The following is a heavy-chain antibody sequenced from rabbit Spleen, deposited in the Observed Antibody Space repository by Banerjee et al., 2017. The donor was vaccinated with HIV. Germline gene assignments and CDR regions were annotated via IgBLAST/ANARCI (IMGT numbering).Heavy chain of an antibody. CDR1: GFSFSGSHY. CDR3: ARHVGTSGIWAFNF. CDR2: IYAGSSGSY. D-gene: IGHD1-1*01. Sequence: QSLEESGGGLVQPGESLTLTCTASGFSFSGSHYMCWVRQAPGKGLEWIACIYAGSSGSYYYTSWTKGRFTINNSSSTAVTQQMTSMTAADTAYYFCARHVGTSGIWAFNFWGQGTLVTVS. J-gene: IGHJ3*01. V-gene: IGHV1S40*01.